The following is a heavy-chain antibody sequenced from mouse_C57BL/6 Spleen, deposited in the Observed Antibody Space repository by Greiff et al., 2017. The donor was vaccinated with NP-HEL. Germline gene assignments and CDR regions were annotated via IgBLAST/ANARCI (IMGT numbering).Heavy chain of an antibody. Sequence: QVQLQQPGAELVMPGASVKLSCKASGYTFTSYWMHWVKQRPGQGLEWIGEIDPSDSYTNYNQKFKGKSTLTVDNSSSTAYMQLSSLTSDDSAVYYCARNSNYERPWFAYWGQGTLVTVSA. CDR2: IDPSDSYT. CDR3: ARNSNYERPWFAY. V-gene: IGHV1-69*01. D-gene: IGHD2-5*01. J-gene: IGHJ3*01. CDR1: GYTFTSYW.